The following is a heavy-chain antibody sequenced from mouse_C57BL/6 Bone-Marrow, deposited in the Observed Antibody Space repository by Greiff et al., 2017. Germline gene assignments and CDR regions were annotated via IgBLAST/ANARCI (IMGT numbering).Heavy chain of an antibody. CDR2: ISYDGSN. CDR1: GYSITSGYY. CDR3: ARGGYLFAY. J-gene: IGHJ3*01. Sequence: EVQVVESGPGLVKPSQSLSLTCSVTGYSITSGYYWNWIRQFPGNKLELMGYISYDGSNNYNPSLKNRISIPLDTSKNQFFLKLNSVTTEDTATYYCARGGYLFAYWGQGTLVTVSA. V-gene: IGHV3-6*01. D-gene: IGHD2-2*01.